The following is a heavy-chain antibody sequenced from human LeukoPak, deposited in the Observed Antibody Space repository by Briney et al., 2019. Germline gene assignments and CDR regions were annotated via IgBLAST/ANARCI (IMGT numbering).Heavy chain of an antibody. CDR2: IRYDGSNK. J-gene: IGHJ4*02. CDR1: GFTFSSYG. D-gene: IGHD4-17*01. CDR3: AKDPRMTTVTTGVY. Sequence: GGSLRLSCAASGFTFSSYGMHWVRQAPGKGLEWVAFIRYDGSNKYYADSVKGRFTISRDNSKNTLYLQMNSLGAEDTAVYYCAKDPRMTTVTTGVYWGQGTLVTVSS. V-gene: IGHV3-30*02.